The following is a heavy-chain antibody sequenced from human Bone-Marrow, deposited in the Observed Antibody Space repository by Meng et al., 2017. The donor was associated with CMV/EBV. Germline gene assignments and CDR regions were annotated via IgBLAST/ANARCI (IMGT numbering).Heavy chain of an antibody. Sequence: GGSLRLSCAASGFTFSSYWMSWVRQAPGKGLEWVGNIKQDGSEKYHVDSVKGRFTISRDNAKKSLYLQMNSLRAEDTAVYFCARERLGGAFDIWGQGTTVTVSS. J-gene: IGHJ3*02. D-gene: IGHD7-27*01. CDR2: IKQDGSEK. CDR1: GFTFSSYW. V-gene: IGHV3-7*01. CDR3: ARERLGGAFDI.